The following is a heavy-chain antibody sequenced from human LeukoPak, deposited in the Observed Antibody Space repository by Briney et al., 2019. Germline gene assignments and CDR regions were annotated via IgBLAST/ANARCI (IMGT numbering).Heavy chain of an antibody. CDR3: ARGGFYNYYDSSGYPNWFDP. CDR1: GGSISSYY. Sequence: SETLSLTCTVSGGSISSYYWSWIRQPAGKGLEWIGRIYTSGSNNYNPSLKSRVTMSVDTSKNQFSLKLSSVTAADTAVYYCARGGFYNYYDSSGYPNWFDPWGQGTLVTVSS. J-gene: IGHJ5*02. CDR2: IYTSGSN. V-gene: IGHV4-4*07. D-gene: IGHD3-22*01.